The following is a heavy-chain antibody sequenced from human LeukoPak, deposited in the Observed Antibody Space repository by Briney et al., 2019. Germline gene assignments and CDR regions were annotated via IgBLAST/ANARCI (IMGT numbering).Heavy chain of an antibody. CDR1: GFTFSSYA. CDR3: ARVGRGNNY. Sequence: GGSLRFSCAASGFTFSSYAMHWVRQAPGKGLEWVAVISYDGSNKYYADSVKGRFTISRDNAKNSLYLQMNSLRAEDTAVYYCARVGRGNNYWGQGTLVTVSS. J-gene: IGHJ4*02. V-gene: IGHV3-30-3*01. D-gene: IGHD3-10*01. CDR2: ISYDGSNK.